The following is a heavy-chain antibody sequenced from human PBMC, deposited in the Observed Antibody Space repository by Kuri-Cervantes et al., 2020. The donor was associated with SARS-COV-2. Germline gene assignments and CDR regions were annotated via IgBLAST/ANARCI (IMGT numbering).Heavy chain of an antibody. CDR1: GYTFTDYY. J-gene: IGHJ6*02. D-gene: IGHD6-13*01. Sequence: ASVKVSCKASGYTFTDYYMHWVRQAPGQGLEWMGWINPNSGGTNYAQKFQGRVTMTRDTSITTAYMELSRVRSDDTAVYYCARDGDSRSWDLYYHGMDVWGQGTTVTVSS. CDR2: INPNSGGT. V-gene: IGHV1-2*02. CDR3: ARDGDSRSWDLYYHGMDV.